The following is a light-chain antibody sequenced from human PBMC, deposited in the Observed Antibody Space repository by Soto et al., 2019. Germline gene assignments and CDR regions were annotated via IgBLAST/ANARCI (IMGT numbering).Light chain of an antibody. V-gene: IGKV1-39*01. J-gene: IGKJ5*01. Sequence: DVRMTQSPSSLSASVGDRVSITCRPSQSISNYLNWYQKKPGRAPELLXYAASSLQSGVPSRFSGSGSGTEFTLTISSVQTQDFANYYCQQSYSTHTITFGHGTRLEIK. CDR3: QQSYSTHTIT. CDR1: QSISNY. CDR2: AAS.